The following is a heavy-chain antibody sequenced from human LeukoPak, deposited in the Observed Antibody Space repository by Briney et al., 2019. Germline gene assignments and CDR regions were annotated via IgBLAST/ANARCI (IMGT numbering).Heavy chain of an antibody. V-gene: IGHV1-69*01. CDR1: GCTFSSYA. CDR3: ARDRDYDSSGYYKSYFDY. CDR2: MLPIFGTA. J-gene: IGHJ4*02. D-gene: IGHD3-22*01. Sequence: SEKVSCKASGCTFSSYAISWVRQAPGQGPEWMGGMLPIFGTANYAQKFQGRVTITADESTSTAYMELSSLRSEDTAVYYCARDRDYDSSGYYKSYFDYWGQGTLVTVSS.